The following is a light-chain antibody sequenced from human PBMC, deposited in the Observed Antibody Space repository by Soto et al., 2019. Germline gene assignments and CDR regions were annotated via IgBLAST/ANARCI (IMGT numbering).Light chain of an antibody. Sequence: QSVLTQPPSVSAAPGQTVTISCSGSSSNIGNNYVSWYQQFPGTAPKLLIYDNNRRPSGIPDRFSGSKSGTSATLGITGLQTGDEADYYCGAWDSSLSARVFGGGTKVTVL. CDR2: DNN. CDR1: SSNIGNNY. CDR3: GAWDSSLSARV. J-gene: IGLJ2*01. V-gene: IGLV1-51*01.